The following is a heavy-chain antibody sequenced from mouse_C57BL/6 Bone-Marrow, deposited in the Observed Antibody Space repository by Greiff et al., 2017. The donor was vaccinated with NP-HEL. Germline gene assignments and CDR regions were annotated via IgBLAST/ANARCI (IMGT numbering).Heavy chain of an antibody. CDR2: IWTGGGT. V-gene: IGHV2-9-1*01. CDR1: GFSLTSYA. Sequence: VQGVESGPGLVAPSQSLSITCTASGFSLTSYAISWVRQLPGKGLEWLGVIWTGGGTNYNSALKSRLSISKDNSKSQVFLKMNSLQTDDTARYYCARADYYGSLWFAYWGQGTLVTVSA. D-gene: IGHD1-1*01. J-gene: IGHJ3*01. CDR3: ARADYYGSLWFAY.